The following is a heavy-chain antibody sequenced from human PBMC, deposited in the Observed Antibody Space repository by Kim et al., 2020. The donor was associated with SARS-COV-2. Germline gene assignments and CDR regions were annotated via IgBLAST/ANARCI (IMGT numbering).Heavy chain of an antibody. CDR3: ARSDTSAFSY. Sequence: IIYSPSFQGQVTISADKSISTAYLQWSSLKASDTAIYYCARSDTSAFSYWGQGTPVTVSS. D-gene: IGHD3-22*01. CDR2: I. J-gene: IGHJ4*02. V-gene: IGHV5-51*01.